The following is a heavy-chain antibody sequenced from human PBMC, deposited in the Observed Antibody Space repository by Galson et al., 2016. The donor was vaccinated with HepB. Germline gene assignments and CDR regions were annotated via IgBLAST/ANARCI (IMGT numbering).Heavy chain of an antibody. CDR3: VRLGPGTYLQNYGMEV. Sequence: QSGAEVTKPGESLKISCKGFGYRFTTKWIGWVRQMPGKGLEWMGIIYPGDSDTRYSPSFEGQVTISGDTSISTAHLEWSSLKASDSAMYYCVRLGPGTYLQNYGMEVWGQGTTVTVSS. J-gene: IGHJ6*02. D-gene: IGHD3-10*01. V-gene: IGHV5-51*01. CDR1: GYRFTTKW. CDR2: IYPGDSDT.